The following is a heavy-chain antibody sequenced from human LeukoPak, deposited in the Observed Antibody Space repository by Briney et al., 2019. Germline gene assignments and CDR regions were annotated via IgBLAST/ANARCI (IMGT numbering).Heavy chain of an antibody. D-gene: IGHD3-22*01. CDR3: FPYYYDSSGYLFDY. J-gene: IGHJ4*02. V-gene: IGHV1-69*02. CDR1: GGTFSSYT. Sequence: GASVKVSCKASGGTFSSYTISWVRQAPGQGLEWMGRIIPNLGIANYAQEFQGRVTITADKSTSTAYMELSSLRSEDTAVYYCFPYYYDSSGYLFDYWGQGTLVTVSS. CDR2: IIPNLGIA.